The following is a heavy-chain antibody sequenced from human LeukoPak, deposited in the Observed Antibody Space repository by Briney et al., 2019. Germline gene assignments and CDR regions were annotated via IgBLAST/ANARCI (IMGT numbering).Heavy chain of an antibody. D-gene: IGHD2-15*01. CDR2: IYWDDDK. V-gene: IGHV2-5*02. J-gene: IGHJ4*02. CDR1: GFSLSTSGAG. Sequence: SGPTLVKPTQTLTLTCTFSGFSLSTSGAGVGWIRQPPGKALEWLALIYWDDDKRYSPSLKSRLTITKDTSKNQVVLTMTNMDPVDTATYYCAQLLGVAALDYWGQGTLVTVSS. CDR3: AQLLGVAALDY.